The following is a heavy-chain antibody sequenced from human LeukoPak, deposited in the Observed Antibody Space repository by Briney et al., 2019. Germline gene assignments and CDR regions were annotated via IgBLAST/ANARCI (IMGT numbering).Heavy chain of an antibody. CDR2: INTNTGNP. CDR1: GYTFTSYA. CDR3: ARDGRRVMLAAAGRNWFDP. V-gene: IGHV7-4-1*02. D-gene: IGHD6-13*01. Sequence: ASVKVSCKASGYTFTSYAMNWVRQAPGQGLEWMGWINTNTGNPTYAQGFTGRFVFSLDTSVSTAYLQISSLKAEDTAVYYCARDGRRVMLAAAGRNWFDPWGQGTLVTVSS. J-gene: IGHJ5*02.